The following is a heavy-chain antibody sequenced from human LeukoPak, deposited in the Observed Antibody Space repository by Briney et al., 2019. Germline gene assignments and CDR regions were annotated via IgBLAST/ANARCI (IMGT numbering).Heavy chain of an antibody. CDR2: IWYDGSNK. Sequence: PGGSLRLSCVVSGFTFSRYGVHWVRQAPGKGLEWVALIWYDGSNKYYVDSVKGRFTISRDDSKNTLYLQMNSLRAEDTAVYYCARDPGTTSYYFDYWGQGTLVTVSS. J-gene: IGHJ4*02. V-gene: IGHV3-33*01. CDR1: GFTFSRYG. D-gene: IGHD1-1*01. CDR3: ARDPGTTSYYFDY.